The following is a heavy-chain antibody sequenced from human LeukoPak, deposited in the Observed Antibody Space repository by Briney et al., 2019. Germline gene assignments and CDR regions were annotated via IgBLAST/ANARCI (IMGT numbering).Heavy chain of an antibody. V-gene: IGHV4-59*01. J-gene: IGHJ4*02. CDR3: AREIRYYYDSSGYYLFDY. Sequence: SETLSLTCAVYGGSFSGYYWSWIRQPPGKGLEWIGYIYYSGSTNYNPSLKSRVTISVDTSKNQFSLKLSSVTAADTAVYYCAREIRYYYDSSGYYLFDYWGQGTLVTVSS. CDR2: IYYSGST. D-gene: IGHD3-22*01. CDR1: GGSFSGYY.